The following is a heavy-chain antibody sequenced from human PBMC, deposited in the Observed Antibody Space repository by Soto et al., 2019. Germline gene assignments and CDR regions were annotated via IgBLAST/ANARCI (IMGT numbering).Heavy chain of an antibody. V-gene: IGHV4-59*01. D-gene: IGHD5-12*01. CDR2: IYYSGTT. CDR3: GRVSSMATIGF. Sequence: PSETLSLTCTVSCGSISSNYWSWIRQPPGKGLEWIGYIYYSGTTIYNPSLKSRVTISVDTSKNQFSLKLSSVTAADTAVYYCGRVSSMATIGFWGQGTLVTVSS. CDR1: CGSISSNY. J-gene: IGHJ4*02.